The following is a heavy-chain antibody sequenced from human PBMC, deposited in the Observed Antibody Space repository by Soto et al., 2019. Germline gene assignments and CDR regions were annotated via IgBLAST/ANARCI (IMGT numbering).Heavy chain of an antibody. CDR1: SDSMNSGGYY. CDR2: IYSKGDT. D-gene: IGHD6-6*01. J-gene: IGHJ6*02. Sequence: SETLSLTCSVSSDSMNSGGYYWSWIRKHPGKGLEWIGYIYSKGDTYYNPSLKSRVTISVDTSKNQFSLNLTSVTGADTAVYYCARRGGSSSGYYYYAFDVWGQGTKVTVS. CDR3: ARRGGSSSGYYYYAFDV. V-gene: IGHV4-31*03.